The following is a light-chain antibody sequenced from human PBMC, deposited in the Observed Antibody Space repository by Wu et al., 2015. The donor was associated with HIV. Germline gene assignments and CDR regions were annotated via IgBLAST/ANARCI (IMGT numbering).Light chain of an antibody. J-gene: IGKJ2*01. V-gene: IGKV3-20*01. Sequence: TQSPVTLSVSPGERVTLSCRASQRLGANYLAWYQQKPGQAPRLLIFQTSRRATDIPDRFSGSESGTDFSLTISRLEPEDFAVYYCHQYGSALPHTFGRGTKLEI. CDR3: HQYGSALPHT. CDR1: QRLGANY. CDR2: QTS.